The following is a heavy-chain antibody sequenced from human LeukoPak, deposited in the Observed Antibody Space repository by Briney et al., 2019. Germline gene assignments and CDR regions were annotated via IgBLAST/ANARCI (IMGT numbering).Heavy chain of an antibody. CDR1: GFTFSSYW. Sequence: GGSLRLSCAASGFTFSSYWMNWVRQAPGEGLEWVANIKQDGSEKNYVDSVKGRFTISRDNAKNSLYLQMNSLRAEDTAVYYCRVFAETADYWGPGTLVTVSS. CDR2: IKQDGSEK. CDR3: RVFAETADY. V-gene: IGHV3-7*01. J-gene: IGHJ4*02. D-gene: IGHD1-1*01.